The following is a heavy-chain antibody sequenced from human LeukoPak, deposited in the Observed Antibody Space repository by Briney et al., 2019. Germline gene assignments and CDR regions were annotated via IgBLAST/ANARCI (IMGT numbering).Heavy chain of an antibody. CDR3: ARQDSRSYGVLDY. J-gene: IGHJ4*02. V-gene: IGHV4-38-2*01. D-gene: IGHD1-26*01. CDR1: GYSISSGYY. CDR2: IYHSGST. Sequence: PSETLSLTCAVSGYSISSGYYWGWIRQPPGKGLEWIGSIYHSGSTYYNPSLKSRVTISVDTSKNQFSLKLSSVTAADTAVYYCARQDSRSYGVLDYWGQGTLVTVSS.